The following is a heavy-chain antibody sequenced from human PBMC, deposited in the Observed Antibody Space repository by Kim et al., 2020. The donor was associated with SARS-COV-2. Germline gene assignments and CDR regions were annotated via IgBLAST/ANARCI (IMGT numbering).Heavy chain of an antibody. CDR3: VRGGMDYFDY. V-gene: IGHV4-4*07. Sequence: STNYHPSLNSRVTMSVDTSKNQFSLKLSSVTAADTAVYYCVRGGMDYFDYWGQGTLVTVSS. D-gene: IGHD2-8*01. J-gene: IGHJ4*02. CDR2: ST.